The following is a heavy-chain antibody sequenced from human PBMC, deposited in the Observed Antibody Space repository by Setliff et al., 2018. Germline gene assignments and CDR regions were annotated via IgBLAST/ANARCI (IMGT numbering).Heavy chain of an antibody. V-gene: IGHV3-23*01. CDR1: GFTFSSLW. Sequence: GGSLRLSCAASGFTFSSLWMSWVRQAPGKGLEWVSTISGGGDSTYYADSVMGRVTISRDNSKNSLFLQMNSLRVDDTAIYYCAKDGVGPTFTYFFDYWGQGSQVTVSS. CDR3: AKDGVGPTFTYFFDY. J-gene: IGHJ4*02. CDR2: ISGGGDST. D-gene: IGHD1-26*01.